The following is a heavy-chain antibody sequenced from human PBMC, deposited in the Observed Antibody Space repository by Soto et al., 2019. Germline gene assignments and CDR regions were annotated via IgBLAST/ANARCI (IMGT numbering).Heavy chain of an antibody. D-gene: IGHD2-2*02. Sequence: GASVKVSCKASGYTFTSYYMHWVRQAPGQGLEWMGIINPSGGSTSYAQKFQGRVTMTRDTSTSTVYMELSSLRSEDTAVYYCARDSGYCSSTSCYRSGGWFDPWGQGTLVTVS. CDR3: ARDSGYCSSTSCYRSGGWFDP. V-gene: IGHV1-46*01. CDR1: GYTFTSYY. CDR2: INPSGGST. J-gene: IGHJ5*02.